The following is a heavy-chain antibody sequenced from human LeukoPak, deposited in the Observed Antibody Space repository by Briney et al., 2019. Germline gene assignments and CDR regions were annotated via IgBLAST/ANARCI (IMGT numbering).Heavy chain of an antibody. CDR1: GFTFSDYW. CDR3: ARDGTAAGLYFDL. Sequence: GVSLRLSCVASGFTFSDYWVNWVRQAPGKGLEWVASIRQDGGEKTYVDSVKGRFTISRDNTKNSLYLQMSSLRAEDTAVYYCARDGTAAGLYFDLWGQGTLVTVSS. J-gene: IGHJ4*01. D-gene: IGHD6-13*01. V-gene: IGHV3-7*01. CDR2: IRQDGGEK.